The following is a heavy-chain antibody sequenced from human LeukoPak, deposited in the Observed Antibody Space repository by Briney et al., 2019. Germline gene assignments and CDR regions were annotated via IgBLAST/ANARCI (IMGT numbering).Heavy chain of an antibody. CDR2: ISAYNGNT. J-gene: IGHJ5*02. CDR1: GYTFTSYG. V-gene: IGHV1-18*01. CDR3: ARGLWNYYDRDNWFDP. D-gene: IGHD3-22*01. Sequence: GASVKVSCKASGYTFTSYGISWVRQAPGQGLEWMGWISAYNGNTNYAQKLQGRVTMTTDTSTSTAYMELRSLRSDDTAVYYCARGLWNYYDRDNWFDPWGQGTLVTVSS.